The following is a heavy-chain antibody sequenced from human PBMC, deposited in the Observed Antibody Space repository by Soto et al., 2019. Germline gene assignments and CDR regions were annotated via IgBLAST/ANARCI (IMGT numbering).Heavy chain of an antibody. J-gene: IGHJ1*01. D-gene: IGHD6-13*01. CDR1: GGSLSGYY. CDR2: INHSGST. Sequence: SETLAVTCAVYGGSLSGYYWSWIRQPPGKGLEWIGEINHSGSTNYNPSLKSRVTISVDTSKNQFSLKLSSVTAADTAVYYCARGPWGSSWIQYLQHWGQGTLVTVSS. V-gene: IGHV4-34*01. CDR3: ARGPWGSSWIQYLQH.